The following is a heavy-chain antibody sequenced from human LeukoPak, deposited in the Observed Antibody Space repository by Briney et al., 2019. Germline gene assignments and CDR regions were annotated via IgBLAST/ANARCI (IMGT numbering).Heavy chain of an antibody. Sequence: SETLSLTCAVYGGSFSGYYWSWIRQPPGKGLEWIGEINHSGSTNYNPSLKSRVTISVDTSKNQFSLKLSSVTAADTAVCYCARTHDSSGYYFDYWGQGTLVTVSS. V-gene: IGHV4-34*01. J-gene: IGHJ4*02. CDR2: INHSGST. D-gene: IGHD3-22*01. CDR3: ARTHDSSGYYFDY. CDR1: GGSFSGYY.